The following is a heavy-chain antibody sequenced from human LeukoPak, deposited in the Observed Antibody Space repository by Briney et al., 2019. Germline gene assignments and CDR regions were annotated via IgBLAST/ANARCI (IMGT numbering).Heavy chain of an antibody. CDR2: IIPIFGTA. J-gene: IGHJ4*02. CDR1: GGTFSSYA. D-gene: IGHD6-19*01. CDR3: ARKPGYRSWRELLDY. Sequence: SVKVSCKASGGTFSSYAISWVRQAPGQGLEWMGRIIPIFGTANYAQKFQGRVTITTDESTSTAYMELSSLRSEDTAVYYCARKPGYRSWRELLDYWGQGTLVTVSS. V-gene: IGHV1-69*05.